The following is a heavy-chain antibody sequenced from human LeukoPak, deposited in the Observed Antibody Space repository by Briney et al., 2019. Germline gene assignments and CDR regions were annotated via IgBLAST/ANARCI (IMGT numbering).Heavy chain of an antibody. J-gene: IGHJ4*02. D-gene: IGHD4-23*01. V-gene: IGHV4-59*01. CDR1: GGSISGSF. CDR3: ARGTTVVRLDY. CDR2: VFDRGTT. Sequence: SETLSLTCTVSGGSISGSFWHWIRQPPGKGLEWMGYVFDRGTTAYNPSLKRRVTMSLDTSKSQFSLNLSSVTAADTAVYFCARGTTVVRLDYSGQGTLVTVSS.